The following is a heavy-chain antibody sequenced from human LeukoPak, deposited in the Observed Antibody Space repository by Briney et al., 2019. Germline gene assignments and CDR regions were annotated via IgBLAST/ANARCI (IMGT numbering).Heavy chain of an antibody. CDR2: ISGNGVGT. CDR1: GFTFSIYA. J-gene: IGHJ1*01. D-gene: IGHD5-24*01. V-gene: IGHV3-64D*06. CDR3: VGDGRDGYNRYFHH. Sequence: AGSLRLSCSASGFTFSIYAMHWVRQAPGKGLQYVSVISGNGVGTSYADSVKGRFTISRDNSKNTVYLQMSSLRAEDTAVYYCVGDGRDGYNRYFHHWGQGTLVTVSS.